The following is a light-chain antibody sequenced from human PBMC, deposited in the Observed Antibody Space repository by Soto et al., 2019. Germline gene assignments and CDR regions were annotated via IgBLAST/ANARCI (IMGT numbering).Light chain of an antibody. CDR2: DVY. CDR3: SAYTTSNTHV. J-gene: IGLJ1*01. Sequence: QSVLTQPASVSGSPGQSITISCTGTSSDVGAYNYVSWYQQHPRKVPKLMIYDVYSRPSGVSNRFSGSKSGNTASLTISGLQVEDEADYYCSAYTTSNTHVFGGGTKVTVL. CDR1: SSDVGAYNY. V-gene: IGLV2-14*01.